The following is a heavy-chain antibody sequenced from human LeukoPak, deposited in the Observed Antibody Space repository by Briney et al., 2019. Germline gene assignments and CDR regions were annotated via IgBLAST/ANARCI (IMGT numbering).Heavy chain of an antibody. Sequence: SVKVSCKASGGTFNNYAISWVRQAPGQGLEWMGGIIPMFGSSKYAQKFQGRLTITADESTSTAFMDLSSLKSEDTAVYYCAALNLDYGGNTFYFYMDVWGKGTTVTISS. V-gene: IGHV1-69*13. J-gene: IGHJ6*03. D-gene: IGHD4-23*01. CDR1: GGTFNNYA. CDR2: IIPMFGSS. CDR3: AALNLDYGGNTFYFYMDV.